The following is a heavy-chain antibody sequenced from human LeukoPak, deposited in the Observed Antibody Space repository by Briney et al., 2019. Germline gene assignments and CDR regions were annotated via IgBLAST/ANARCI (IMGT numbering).Heavy chain of an antibody. V-gene: IGHV4-34*01. D-gene: IGHD3-10*01. CDR2: INHSGST. CDR1: GGSFSGYY. Sequence: PSETLSLTCAVYGGSFSGYYWSWIRQAPGKGLEWIGEINHSGSTNYNPSLKSRVTISVDTTKNQFSLKLSSVTAADTAVYYCARGGYYGSGNDFRFDPWGQGTLVTVSS. J-gene: IGHJ5*02. CDR3: ARGGYYGSGNDFRFDP.